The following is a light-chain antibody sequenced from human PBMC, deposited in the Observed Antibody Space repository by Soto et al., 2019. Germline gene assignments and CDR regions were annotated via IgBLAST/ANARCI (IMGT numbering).Light chain of an antibody. CDR2: ASS. CDR1: QSRGSNF. J-gene: IGKJ5*01. CDR3: QLYGISPH. V-gene: IGKV3-20*01. Sequence: EIVLTQXXXXLXXXGXGVATLCXKTSQSRGSNFLAWYQHKPGQAPRLLIYASSNRATGVPDRFSGSASGTDFTLAINRREPEDFAVYYCQLYGISPHFGQGTRLEIK.